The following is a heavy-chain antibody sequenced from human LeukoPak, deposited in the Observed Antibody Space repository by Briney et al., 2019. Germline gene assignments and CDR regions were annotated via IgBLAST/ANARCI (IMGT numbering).Heavy chain of an antibody. V-gene: IGHV3-48*03. CDR3: ASPSGLWRQINY. Sequence: GGSLRLSCAASGFTFSSYEMNWVRQAPGKGLERVSYISSSGSTIYYADSVKGRFTISRDNAKNSLDLQMNSLRAEDTAVYYCASPSGLWRQINYWGQGTLVTVSS. CDR2: ISSSGSTI. D-gene: IGHD5-18*01. CDR1: GFTFSSYE. J-gene: IGHJ4*02.